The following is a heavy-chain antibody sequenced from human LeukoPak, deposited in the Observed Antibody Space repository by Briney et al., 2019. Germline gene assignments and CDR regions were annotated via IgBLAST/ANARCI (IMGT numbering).Heavy chain of an antibody. D-gene: IGHD3-3*01. Sequence: PSDTLYLTCTVSGGSISSHYGSWIRQPPGKGLEWIGYIYYSGSTNYNPSLKSRVSISVERSKNQFSLKLSSVTAADTAVYYCARTSPIYDFWSGYYASWFDPWGQGTLVTVSS. J-gene: IGHJ5*02. V-gene: IGHV4-59*07. CDR2: IYYSGST. CDR3: ARTSPIYDFWSGYYASWFDP. CDR1: GGSISSHY.